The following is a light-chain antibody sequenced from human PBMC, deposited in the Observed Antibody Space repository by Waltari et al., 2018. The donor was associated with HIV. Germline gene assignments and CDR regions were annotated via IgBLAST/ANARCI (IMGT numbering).Light chain of an antibody. V-gene: IGKV2-28*01. CDR1: QSPLHSNGYNY. J-gene: IGKJ2*01. Sequence: IMMTQSPLSLPVTPGEPASFSCRSSQSPLHSNGYNYLDWYLQKPGQSPQLLIYLGSNRASGVPDRFSGSGSGTDFTLKISRVEAEDVGVYYCMQALQTPRYTFGQGTKLEIK. CDR2: LGS. CDR3: MQALQTPRYT.